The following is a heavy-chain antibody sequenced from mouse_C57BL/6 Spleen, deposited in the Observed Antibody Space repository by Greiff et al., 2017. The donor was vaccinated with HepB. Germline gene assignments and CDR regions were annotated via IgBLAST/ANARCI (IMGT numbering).Heavy chain of an antibody. CDR3: ARGGPITTVVGYFDV. V-gene: IGHV1-72*01. CDR2: IDPNSGGT. CDR1: GYTFTSYW. J-gene: IGHJ1*03. Sequence: QVQLQQPGAELVKPGAPVKLSCKASGYTFTSYWMHWVKQRPGRGLEWIGRIDPNSGGTKYNEKFKSKATLTVDKPSSTAYMQLSSLTSEDSAVYYCARGGPITTVVGYFDVWGTGTTVTVSS. D-gene: IGHD1-1*01.